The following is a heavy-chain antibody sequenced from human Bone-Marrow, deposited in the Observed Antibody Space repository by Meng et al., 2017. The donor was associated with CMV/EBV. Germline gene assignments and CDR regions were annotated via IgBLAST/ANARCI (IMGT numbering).Heavy chain of an antibody. V-gene: IGHV3-48*03. D-gene: IGHD3-10*01. CDR3: ARDEMVRGVMGYGMDV. CDR1: GFTFSSYE. Sequence: GSLRLSCAASGFTFSSYEMNWVRQAPGKGLEWVSYISSSGSTIYYADSVKGRFTISRDNAKNSLYLQMNSLRAEDTAVYYCARDEMVRGVMGYGMDVWGQGTTVTVSS. J-gene: IGHJ6*02. CDR2: ISSSGSTI.